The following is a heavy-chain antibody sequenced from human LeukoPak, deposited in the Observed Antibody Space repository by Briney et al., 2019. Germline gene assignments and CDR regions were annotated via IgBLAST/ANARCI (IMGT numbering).Heavy chain of an antibody. CDR1: GGSISSSSYY. CDR2: VYYSGNT. J-gene: IGHJ3*02. V-gene: IGHV4-39*07. CDR3: ARHFWLQLERPDAFDI. Sequence: SETLSLTCTVSGGSISSSSYYWGWLRQPPGKGLEWIGSVYYSGNTYYNPSLKSRVTISVDTSKNQFSLRLSSVTAADTAVYFCARHFWLQLERPDAFDIWGQGTMVTVSS. D-gene: IGHD1-1*01.